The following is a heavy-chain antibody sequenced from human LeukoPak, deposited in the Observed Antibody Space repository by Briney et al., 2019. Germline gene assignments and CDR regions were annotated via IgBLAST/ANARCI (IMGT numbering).Heavy chain of an antibody. Sequence: GGSLRLSCAASGFTFSSYGMHWVRQAPGKGLEWVAVIWYDGSNKYYADSVKGRFTISRDNAKNSLYLQMNSLRAEDTAVCYCASLLGYPHGLHWGQGTLVTVSS. J-gene: IGHJ4*02. D-gene: IGHD2-15*01. V-gene: IGHV3-33*03. CDR2: IWYDGSNK. CDR3: ASLLGYPHGLH. CDR1: GFTFSSYG.